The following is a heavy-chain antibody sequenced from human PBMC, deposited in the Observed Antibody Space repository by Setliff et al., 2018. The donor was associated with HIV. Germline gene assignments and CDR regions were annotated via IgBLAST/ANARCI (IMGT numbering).Heavy chain of an antibody. CDR3: ATDPGYSSTWYSESFQH. CDR2: FDHEDGET. V-gene: IGHV1-24*01. CDR1: GYTLTELS. D-gene: IGHD6-13*01. J-gene: IGHJ1*01. Sequence: RASVKVSCKISGYTLTELSIHWVRQAPGKGLEWMANFDHEDGETFYAQKFQSRLTMTEDTSTDTAYMELRSLRSDDTAMYYCATDPGYSSTWYSESFQHWGQGTVVTVS.